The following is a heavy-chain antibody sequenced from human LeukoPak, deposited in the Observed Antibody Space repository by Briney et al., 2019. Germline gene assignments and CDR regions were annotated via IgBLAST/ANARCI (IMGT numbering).Heavy chain of an antibody. J-gene: IGHJ4*02. Sequence: SETLSLTCAVSGGSFSGYYWTWIRQPPGKGLEWIGEINHSGSANYNPSLKSRVTISVDTSKNQFSLKLSSVTAADTAVYYCARGWGLSMIVVERTYYFDYWGQGTLVTVS. V-gene: IGHV4-34*01. CDR1: GGSFSGYY. CDR3: ARGWGLSMIVVERTYYFDY. CDR2: INHSGSA. D-gene: IGHD3-22*01.